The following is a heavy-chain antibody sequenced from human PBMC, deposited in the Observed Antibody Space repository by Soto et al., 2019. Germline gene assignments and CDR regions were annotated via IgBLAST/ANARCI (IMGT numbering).Heavy chain of an antibody. CDR2: IRDKTEIYAT. Sequence: PGGSLRLSCAASGFTFSGSAMHWVRQAPGKGLEWVGSIRDKTEIYATAVRGRFTLSRDDSKNTAYLQMNGLKTEDTAVYYCTSLEPNPVEFDPWGQGTLVTVSS. V-gene: IGHV3-73*01. CDR3: TSLEPNPVEFDP. J-gene: IGHJ5*02. CDR1: GFTFSGSA.